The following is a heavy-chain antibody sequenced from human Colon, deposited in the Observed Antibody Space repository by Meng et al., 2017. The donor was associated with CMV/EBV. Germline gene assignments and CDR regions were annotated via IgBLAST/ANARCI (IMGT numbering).Heavy chain of an antibody. D-gene: IGHD2-21*01. J-gene: IGHJ5*02. CDR3: AKSQSGVIGSIWFDP. Sequence: GGSLRLSCAASGFIVGSNYLAWVRQAPGKGLEWVSVIYSGGSTYYADSVKGRFTISRDNSKNTVDLQMNSLRAEDTALYYCAKSQSGVIGSIWFDPWGQGTLVTVSS. V-gene: IGHV3-53*01. CDR2: IYSGGST. CDR1: GFIVGSNY.